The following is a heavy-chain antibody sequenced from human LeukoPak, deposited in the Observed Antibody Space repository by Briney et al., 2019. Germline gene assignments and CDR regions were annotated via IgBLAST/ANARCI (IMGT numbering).Heavy chain of an antibody. J-gene: IGHJ4*02. CDR3: AREGVASGFDY. Sequence: ASVKVSCKASGGTFRSYAISGVRQAPGQGLGWMGGIIPIFGTANYAQKFQGRVTLTADESTSTAYMELSSLRSEDTAVYYCAREGVASGFDYWGQGTLVTVSS. CDR2: IIPIFGTA. CDR1: GGTFRSYA. D-gene: IGHD6-19*01. V-gene: IGHV1-69*13.